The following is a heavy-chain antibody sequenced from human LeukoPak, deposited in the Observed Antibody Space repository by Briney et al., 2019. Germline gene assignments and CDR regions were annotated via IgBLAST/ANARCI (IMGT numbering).Heavy chain of an antibody. CDR3: ARGAGPDY. CDR2: IYYSGST. J-gene: IGHJ4*02. Sequence: SETLSLTCAVYGGSFSGYYWSWIRQHPGKGLEWIGYIYYSGSTYYNPSLKSRVTISVDTSKNQFSLKLSSVTAADTAVYYCARGAGPDYWGQGTLVTVSS. CDR1: GGSFSGYY. V-gene: IGHV4-31*11.